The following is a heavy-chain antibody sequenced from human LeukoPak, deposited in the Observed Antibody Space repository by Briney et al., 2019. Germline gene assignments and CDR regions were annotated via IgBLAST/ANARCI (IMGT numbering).Heavy chain of an antibody. V-gene: IGHV1-69*13. CDR2: IIPIFGTA. J-gene: IGHJ4*02. CDR1: GGTFSSYA. Sequence: ASVKVSCTASGGTFSSYAISWVRQAPGQGLEWMGGIIPIFGTANYAQKFQGRVTITADESTSTAYMELSSLRSEDTAVYYCAREGATLYYFDYWGQGTLVTVSS. D-gene: IGHD1-26*01. CDR3: AREGATLYYFDY.